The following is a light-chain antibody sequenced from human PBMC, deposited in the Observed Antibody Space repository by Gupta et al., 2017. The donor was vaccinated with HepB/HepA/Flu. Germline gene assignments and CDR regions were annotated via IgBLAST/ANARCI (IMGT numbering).Light chain of an antibody. V-gene: IGLV7-46*01. CDR3: LLSYTDTRPWV. CDR1: TGAVTTGHY. J-gene: IGLJ3*02. CDR2: DTN. Sequence: QAVVTPEPSLTVSPGGPVPLTCGSSTGAVTTGHYPYWFQLRPGQAPRTLIYDTNNKQSWTPARFSGSLLVGKAALTLSGAQPEDEAVYYCLLSYTDTRPWVLGGGTKLNVL.